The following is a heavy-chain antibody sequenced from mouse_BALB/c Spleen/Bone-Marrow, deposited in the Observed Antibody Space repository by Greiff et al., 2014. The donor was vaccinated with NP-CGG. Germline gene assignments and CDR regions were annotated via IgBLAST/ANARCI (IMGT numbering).Heavy chain of an antibody. CDR2: IDPANGNT. CDR3: ARDSPYAMDY. CDR1: GFNIKDTY. Sequence: VQLQQSGAELVKPGASVKLSCAASGFNIKDTYMHWVKQRPEQGLEWIGRIDPANGNTKYDPKFQGKATITADTSSNTAYLQLSSLTSEDTTVYYCARDSPYAMDYWGQGTSVTVSS. J-gene: IGHJ4*01. V-gene: IGHV14-3*02.